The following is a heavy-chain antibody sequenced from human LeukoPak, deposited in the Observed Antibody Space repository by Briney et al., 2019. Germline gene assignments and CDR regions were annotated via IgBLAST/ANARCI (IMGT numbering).Heavy chain of an antibody. Sequence: PRASVKVSCKASGGTFSSYAISWVRQAPGQGLEWMGRIIPILGIANYAQKFQGRVTITADKSTSTAYMELSSLRSDDTAVYYCARDKSTSVRFLQYYWGQGTLVTVSS. CDR1: GGTFSSYA. CDR3: ARDKSTSVRFLQYY. V-gene: IGHV1-69*04. CDR2: IIPILGIA. D-gene: IGHD3-3*01. J-gene: IGHJ4*02.